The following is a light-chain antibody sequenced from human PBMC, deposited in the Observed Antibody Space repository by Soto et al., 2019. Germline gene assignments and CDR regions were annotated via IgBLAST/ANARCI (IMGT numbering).Light chain of an antibody. Sequence: EIVLTQSRGTLSLSPGERATLSCRASQSVSSIYLAWYQQKPGQAPRLLIYSASSRAAGIPDRISGSGSGTDFTLTISRLEPEDFAVYYCQQYGSSPRTFGQGSKV. J-gene: IGKJ1*01. CDR3: QQYGSSPRT. CDR2: SAS. V-gene: IGKV3-20*01. CDR1: QSVSSIY.